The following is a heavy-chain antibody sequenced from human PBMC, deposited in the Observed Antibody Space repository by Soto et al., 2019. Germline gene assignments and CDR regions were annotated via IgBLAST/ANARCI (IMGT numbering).Heavy chain of an antibody. V-gene: IGHV3-21*01. J-gene: IGHJ6*02. D-gene: IGHD6-19*01. CDR3: ARDLAEYYYYYGMDV. CDR1: GFTFSSYN. CDR2: ISSSSSYI. Sequence: PGGSLRLSCAASGFTFSSYNMNWVRQAPGKGLEWVSSISSSSSYIYYADSVKGRFTISRDNAKNSLYLQMNSLRAEDTAVYYCARDLAEYYYYYGMDVWGQGTTVTVSS.